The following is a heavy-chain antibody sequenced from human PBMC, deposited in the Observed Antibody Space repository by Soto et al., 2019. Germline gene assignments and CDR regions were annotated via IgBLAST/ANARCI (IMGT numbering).Heavy chain of an antibody. CDR3: AHRLIRSGINWDTGFLDY. CDR2: IYWDDDK. Sequence: QITLKESGPTLVKPTQALALTCTFSGFSLSTNGVGVGWIRQPPGKALEWLVFIYWDDDKRYSPSLKTRLTNTKDTYKSQGVLTMPNMEPLDTATYYCAHRLIRSGINWDTGFLDYWGQGILVTVSS. D-gene: IGHD1-1*01. J-gene: IGHJ4*02. CDR1: GFSLSTNGVG. V-gene: IGHV2-5*02.